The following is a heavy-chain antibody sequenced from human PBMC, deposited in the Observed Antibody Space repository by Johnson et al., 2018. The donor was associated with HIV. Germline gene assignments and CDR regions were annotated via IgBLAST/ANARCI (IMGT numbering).Heavy chain of an antibody. V-gene: IGHV3-48*04. CDR3: ARDNGAVAGPEGAFDI. J-gene: IGHJ3*02. CDR1: GFTFSSNP. CDR2: ISSSGNTI. D-gene: IGHD6-19*01. Sequence: VQLVESGGGVVQPGRSLRLSCAASGFTFSSNPMHWVRQAPGKGLEWVSYISSSGNTIYYADSVKGRFTISRDNAKNSLYLQMNSLRAEDTAVYYCARDNGAVAGPEGAFDIWGQWTMVTVSS.